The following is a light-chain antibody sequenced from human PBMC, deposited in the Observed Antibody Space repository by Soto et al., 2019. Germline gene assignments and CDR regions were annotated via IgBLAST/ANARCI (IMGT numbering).Light chain of an antibody. CDR2: GAS. V-gene: IGKV3-15*01. Sequence: ETVMTQSPATLSVSPGEGATLSCRASQSVSSNLVWYQHRPGQAPRLLIYGASTRATDIPARFSGSESGTEFTLTISSLQSEDYAVYYCQQYNTLPRTFGGGTKVDIK. CDR1: QSVSSN. CDR3: QQYNTLPRT. J-gene: IGKJ4*01.